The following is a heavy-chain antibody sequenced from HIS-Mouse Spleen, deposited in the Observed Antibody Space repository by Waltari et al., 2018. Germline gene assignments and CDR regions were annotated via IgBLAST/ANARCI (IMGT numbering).Heavy chain of an antibody. CDR3: AREIPYSSSWYDWYFDL. Sequence: QLQLQESGPGLVKSSETPFLTCTVSAGSISSSSYYWGWFRQPPGKGLEWIGSIYYSGGTYYNPSLKSRVTISVDTSKNQFSLKLSSVTAADTAVYYCAREIPYSSSWYDWYFDLWGRGTLVTVSS. CDR2: IYYSGGT. V-gene: IGHV4-39*07. J-gene: IGHJ2*01. CDR1: AGSISSSSYY. D-gene: IGHD6-13*01.